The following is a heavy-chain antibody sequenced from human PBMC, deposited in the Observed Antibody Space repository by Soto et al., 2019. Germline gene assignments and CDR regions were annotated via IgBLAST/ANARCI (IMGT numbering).Heavy chain of an antibody. CDR2: INSDGSST. CDR1: GFTFSSYW. D-gene: IGHD3-22*01. CDR3: AAAGYYYDSSGYSY. V-gene: IGHV3-74*01. J-gene: IGHJ4*02. Sequence: GESLKISCAASGFTFSSYWMHWVRQAPGKGLVWVSRINSDGSSTSYADSVKGRFTISRDNAKNTLYLQMNSLRAEDTAVYYCAAAGYYYDSSGYSYWGQGTLVTVSS.